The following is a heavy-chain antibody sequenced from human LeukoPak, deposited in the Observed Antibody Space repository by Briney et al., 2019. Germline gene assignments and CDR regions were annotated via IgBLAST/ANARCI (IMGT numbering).Heavy chain of an antibody. J-gene: IGHJ6*03. CDR3: ARGRHTDYYYYYMDV. D-gene: IGHD5-18*01. V-gene: IGHV1-2*02. CDR2: INPNSGGT. Sequence: ASVKVSCKASGYTFTGYYMHWVRQAPGQGLEWMGWINPNSGGTNYAQKFQGRVTMTRDTSISTAYMELSRLRSDDTAVYYCARGRHTDYYYYYMDVWGKGTTVTVSS. CDR1: GYTFTGYY.